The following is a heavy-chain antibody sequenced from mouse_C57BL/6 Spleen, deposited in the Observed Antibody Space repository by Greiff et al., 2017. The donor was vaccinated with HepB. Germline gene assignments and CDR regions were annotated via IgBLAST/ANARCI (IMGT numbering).Heavy chain of an antibody. CDR2: ILPGSGST. CDR3: ARGFSSFAY. J-gene: IGHJ3*01. V-gene: IGHV1-9*01. CDR1: GYTFTGYW. Sequence: QVQLKQSGAELMKPGASVKLSCKATGYTFTGYWIEWVKQRPGHGLEWIGEILPGSGSTNYNKKFKGKATFTADTSSNTAYMQLSDLSTEDSAIYFCARGFSSFAYWGQETLVTVSA.